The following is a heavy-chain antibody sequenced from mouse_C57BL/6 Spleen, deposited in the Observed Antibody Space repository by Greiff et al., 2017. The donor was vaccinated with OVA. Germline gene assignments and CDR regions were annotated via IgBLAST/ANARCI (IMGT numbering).Heavy chain of an antibody. CDR2: ICPRSGTT. CDR1: GYTFTSYG. V-gene: IGHV1-81*01. Sequence: VKLQESGAELARPGASVKLSCKASGYTFTSYGISWVKQRTGQGLEWIGEICPRSGTTYYNETFKGKVTLTADKSSSTAYMELRSLTSEDSAVYFCASHYYGSSQYYFDYWGQGTTLTVSS. CDR3: ASHYYGSSQYYFDY. D-gene: IGHD1-1*01. J-gene: IGHJ2*01.